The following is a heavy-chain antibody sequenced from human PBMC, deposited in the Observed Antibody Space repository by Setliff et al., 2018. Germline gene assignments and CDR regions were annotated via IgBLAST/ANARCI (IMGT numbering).Heavy chain of an antibody. CDR1: GYSISSGYY. J-gene: IGHJ4*02. Sequence: SETLSLTCAVSGYSISSGYYWGWIRQPPGKGLEWIGSIYHSGSTYYNPSLKSRDTISVDTSKNQFSLKLSSVTAADTAVYYCARGSSSSGVDYWGQGTLVTVSS. CDR3: ARGSSSSGVDY. D-gene: IGHD6-6*01. V-gene: IGHV4-38-2*01. CDR2: IYHSGST.